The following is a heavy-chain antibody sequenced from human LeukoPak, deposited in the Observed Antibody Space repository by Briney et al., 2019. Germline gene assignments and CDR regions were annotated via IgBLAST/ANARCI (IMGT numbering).Heavy chain of an antibody. V-gene: IGHV3-30-3*01. D-gene: IGHD5-18*01. Sequence: GGSLRLSCAASGFTFSSYAMHWVRQAPGKGLEWVAVISYDGSNKYYADSVKGRFTISRDNSKNTLYLQMNSLRAEDTAVYYCARDRGAMAYWYFDLWGRGTLVTVSS. CDR3: ARDRGAMAYWYFDL. J-gene: IGHJ2*01. CDR2: ISYDGSNK. CDR1: GFTFSSYA.